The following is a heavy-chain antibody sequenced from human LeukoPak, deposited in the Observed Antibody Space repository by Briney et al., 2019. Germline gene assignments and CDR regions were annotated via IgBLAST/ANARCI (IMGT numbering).Heavy chain of an antibody. Sequence: PGGSLRLSCAASGFSFSSYTMHWVRQAPGKGLEWVAVISYDGSGKYYADSVRGRFTISRDSSKNTLFLQMDILRPEDTAVYYCAGYPHRLVDASGGYSDYWGQGTLVTVSS. CDR2: ISYDGSGK. CDR1: GFSFSSYT. D-gene: IGHD2-15*01. V-gene: IGHV3-30*07. J-gene: IGHJ4*02. CDR3: AGYPHRLVDASGGYSDY.